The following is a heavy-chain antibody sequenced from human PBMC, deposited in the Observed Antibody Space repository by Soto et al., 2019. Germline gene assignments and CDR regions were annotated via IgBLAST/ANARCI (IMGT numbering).Heavy chain of an antibody. CDR1: GYTFTSYY. D-gene: IGHD2-2*01. J-gene: IGHJ6*02. CDR2: INPSGGST. V-gene: IGHV1-46*01. CDR3: ARDNLSYQLWNYGMDV. Sequence: VASVKVSCKASGYTFTSYYMHWVRQAPGQGLEWMGIINPSGGSTSYAQKFQGRVTMTRDTSTSTVYMELSSLRSEDTAVYYCARDNLSYQLWNYGMDVWGQGTTVTVSS.